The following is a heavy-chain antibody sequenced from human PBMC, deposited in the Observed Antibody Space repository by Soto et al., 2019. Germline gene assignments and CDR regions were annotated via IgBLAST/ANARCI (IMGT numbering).Heavy chain of an antibody. CDR3: ARSTRITIFGVAKYGMDV. CDR1: GYTFTGYY. V-gene: IGHV1-2*04. D-gene: IGHD3-3*01. Sequence: GASVKVSCKASGYTFTGYYMHWVRQAPGQGLEWMGWINPNSGGTNYAQKFQGWVTMTGDTSISTAYMELSRLRSDDTAVYYCARSTRITIFGVAKYGMDVWGQGTTVTVSS. J-gene: IGHJ6*02. CDR2: INPNSGGT.